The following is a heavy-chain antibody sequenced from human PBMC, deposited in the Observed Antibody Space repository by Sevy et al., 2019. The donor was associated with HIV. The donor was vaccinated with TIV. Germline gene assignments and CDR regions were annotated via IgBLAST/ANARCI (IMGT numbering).Heavy chain of an antibody. J-gene: IGHJ5*02. CDR3: ARAPGYCSSTSCSSLGNNWFDP. V-gene: IGHV4-31*03. CDR1: GGSISSGGYY. Sequence: PSETLSLTCTVSGGSISSGGYYWSWIRQLPGKGLEWIGYIYYSGNTYYNPSLKSRLTISVDTSKNQFSLKLSSVTAADTAVYYCARAPGYCSSTSCSSLGNNWFDPWGQGTLVTVSS. D-gene: IGHD2-2*01. CDR2: IYYSGNT.